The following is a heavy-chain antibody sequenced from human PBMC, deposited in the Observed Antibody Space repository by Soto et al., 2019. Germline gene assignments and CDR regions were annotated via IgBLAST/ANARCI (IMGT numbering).Heavy chain of an antibody. CDR1: GGSFSGYY. CDR2: INHSGST. V-gene: IGHV4-34*01. Sequence: SETLSLTCTVSGGSFSGYYWSWIRQPPGKGLEWIGEINHSGSTNYSPSLKSRVTISVDTSKNQFSLKLSSVTAADTAVYYCARGRALLLWFGEYNWFDPWGQGTLVTVSS. J-gene: IGHJ5*02. CDR3: ARGRALLLWFGEYNWFDP. D-gene: IGHD3-10*01.